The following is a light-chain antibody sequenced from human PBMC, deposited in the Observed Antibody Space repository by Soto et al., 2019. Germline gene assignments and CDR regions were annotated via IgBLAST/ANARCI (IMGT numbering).Light chain of an antibody. CDR3: QQYNIWPRT. CDR1: QSLTSN. Sequence: EIVMVLAAPSLSESKGERGTLSCRASQSLTSNLAWYQQKPGQPPRLLIYGASSRATGIPARFSGSGSGTEFTLTISSLQSEDSAVYYCQQYNIWPRTFGQGSKV. V-gene: IGKV3-15*01. CDR2: GAS. J-gene: IGKJ1*01.